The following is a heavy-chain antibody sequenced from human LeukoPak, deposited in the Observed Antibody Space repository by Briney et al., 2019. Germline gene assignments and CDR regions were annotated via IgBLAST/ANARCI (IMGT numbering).Heavy chain of an antibody. D-gene: IGHD3-9*01. CDR2: INPSGGST. J-gene: IGHJ6*03. CDR3: ARDHFGSDYDILTGYYISYYYYMDL. V-gene: IGHV1-46*01. Sequence: ASVKVSCKASGYTFTSYYMHWVRQAPGQGLEWMGIINPSGGSTSYAQEFEGRVTMTRDMSTSTVYMELSSLRSEDTAVYYCARDHFGSDYDILTGYYISYYYYMDLWGKGTTVTVSS. CDR1: GYTFTSYY.